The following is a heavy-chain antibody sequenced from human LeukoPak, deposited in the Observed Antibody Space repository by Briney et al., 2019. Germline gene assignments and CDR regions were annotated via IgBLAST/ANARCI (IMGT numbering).Heavy chain of an antibody. D-gene: IGHD3-3*02. CDR2: IILNNGAT. J-gene: IGHJ4*02. Sequence: ATVKVSCKASGYTFTGYYMYWVRQAPGQGLEWMGWIILNNGATNYAQKFQGRVTMTSDTSTSTAYMELSGLRSDDTAVYYCARGRGIGTVNYCDYWGQGTLVTVSS. CDR3: ARGRGIGTVNYCDY. CDR1: GYTFTGYY. V-gene: IGHV1-2*02.